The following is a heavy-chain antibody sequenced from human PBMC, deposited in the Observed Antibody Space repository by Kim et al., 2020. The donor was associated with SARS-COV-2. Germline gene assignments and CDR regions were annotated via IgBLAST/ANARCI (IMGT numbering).Heavy chain of an antibody. CDR2: IYPGDSDT. Sequence: GESLKISCKGSGYSFTSYWIGWVRQMPGKGLEWMGIIYPGDSDTRYSPSFQGQVTISADKSISTAYLQWSSLKDSDTAMYYCARLNLPSYSSGWYRGDAFDIWGQGTMVTVSS. V-gene: IGHV5-51*01. D-gene: IGHD6-19*01. CDR1: GYSFTSYW. CDR3: ARLNLPSYSSGWYRGDAFDI. J-gene: IGHJ3*02.